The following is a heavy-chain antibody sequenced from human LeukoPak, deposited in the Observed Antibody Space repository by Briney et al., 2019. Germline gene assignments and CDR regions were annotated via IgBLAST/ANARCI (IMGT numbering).Heavy chain of an antibody. J-gene: IGHJ4*02. V-gene: IGHV3-30*02. CDR2: IRYDGSNK. CDR1: GFTFSSYG. Sequence: GGSLRLSCAASGFTFSSYGMHWVSQAPGKGLEWVAFIRYDGSNKYYADSVKGRFTISRDNSKNTLYLQMNSLRAEDTAVYYCAKSCLSYCSGGSCYAGGWGQGTLVTVSS. CDR3: AKSCLSYCSGGSCYAGG. D-gene: IGHD2-15*01.